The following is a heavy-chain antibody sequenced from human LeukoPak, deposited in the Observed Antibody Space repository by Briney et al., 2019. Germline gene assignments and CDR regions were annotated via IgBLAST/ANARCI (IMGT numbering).Heavy chain of an antibody. CDR3: ARGPIAVAGTPSIYQH. D-gene: IGHD6-19*01. Sequence: GGSLRLSCAASGFTFSNYGMHWVRQAPGTGLEWVAVIWSDGSIKYYADSVKGRFTISRDNSRNTLYLQMNSLRAEDTAVYYCARGPIAVAGTPSIYQHWGQGTLVTVSS. V-gene: IGHV3-33*01. CDR2: IWSDGSIK. CDR1: GFTFSNYG. J-gene: IGHJ1*01.